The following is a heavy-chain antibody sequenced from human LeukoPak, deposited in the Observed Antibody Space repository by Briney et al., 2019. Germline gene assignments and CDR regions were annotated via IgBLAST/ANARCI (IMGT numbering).Heavy chain of an antibody. D-gene: IGHD3-16*01. CDR3: ARGGGDHAFDI. V-gene: IGHV3-74*01. Sequence: GGSLRLSCVASGFTFGPYWMHWVRQVPGKGLVWVSRINNDGSDTIYADSVKGRFTVSRDNSKDTLFLQMNSLRAEDTAVYYRARGGGDHAFDIWGQGTMVTVSS. CDR1: GFTFGPYW. J-gene: IGHJ3*02. CDR2: INNDGSDT.